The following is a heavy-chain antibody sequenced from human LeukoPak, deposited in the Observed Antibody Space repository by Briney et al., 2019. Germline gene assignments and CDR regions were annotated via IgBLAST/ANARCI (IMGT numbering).Heavy chain of an antibody. J-gene: IGHJ4*02. D-gene: IGHD5-24*01. CDR1: RFSVTNNY. V-gene: IGHV3-53*01. CDR2: FYVGGAT. Sequence: GGSLRLSCAVSRFSVTNNYMSWVRQAPGKGLEWVSVFYVGGATYYADSVKGRFTISRDNSENTLYLQMKSLRAEDTAVYYCARGDGYNFFDYWGQGTLVTVSS. CDR3: ARGDGYNFFDY.